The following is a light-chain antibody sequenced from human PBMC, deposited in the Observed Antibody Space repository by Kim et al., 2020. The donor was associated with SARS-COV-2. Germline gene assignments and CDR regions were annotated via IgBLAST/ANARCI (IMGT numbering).Light chain of an antibody. CDR2: DAS. CDR1: QDITNS. CDR3: QQYDYLPIT. V-gene: IGKV1-33*01. J-gene: IGKJ5*01. Sequence: TSVGNGVTLTCQAIQDITNSLNWYRRKPGKAPNLRIYDASNLETAVPSRFSGSGSGTDFTLSINNLQPENIATYSFQQYDYLPITFGQGTRRGIK.